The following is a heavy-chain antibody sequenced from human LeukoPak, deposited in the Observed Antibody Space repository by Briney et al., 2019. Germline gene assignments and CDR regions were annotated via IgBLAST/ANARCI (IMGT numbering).Heavy chain of an antibody. Sequence: SVKVSCKASGGTFSSYAISWVRPAPGQGLEWMGRIIPILGIANYAQKFQGRVTITADKSTSTAYMELISPRSDDTAVYYCARGDGYNNGGFDYWGQGTLVTVSS. D-gene: IGHD5-24*01. V-gene: IGHV1-69*04. CDR3: ARGDGYNNGGFDY. CDR1: GGTFSSYA. J-gene: IGHJ4*02. CDR2: IIPILGIA.